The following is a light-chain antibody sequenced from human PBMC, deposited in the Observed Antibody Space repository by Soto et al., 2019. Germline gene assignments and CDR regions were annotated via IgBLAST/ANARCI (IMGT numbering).Light chain of an antibody. CDR2: DAS. CDR1: QSISNF. CDR3: QQYKSYPWT. J-gene: IGKJ1*01. Sequence: DIQMTQSPSTMSASVGDSVTITCRASQSISNFLASYQHKPGKAPKLLIYDASTLESGVPPRVSGSGSGTEFTLPISSLQPDALATYYCQQYKSYPWTVGQGTKVEI. V-gene: IGKV1-5*01.